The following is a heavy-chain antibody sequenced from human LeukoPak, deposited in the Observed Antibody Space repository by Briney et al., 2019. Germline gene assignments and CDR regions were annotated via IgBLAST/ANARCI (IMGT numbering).Heavy chain of an antibody. V-gene: IGHV4-4*07. CDR1: GGSISDYY. J-gene: IGHJ5*02. D-gene: IGHD3-22*01. CDR3: ARDRYDSVYNWFDP. CDR2: IYVSGST. Sequence: PSETLSLTCTVSGGSISDYYWTWIRQSAGKGLEWIGRIYVSGSTKYNPSLNPSVKSRVTISVDVSKNQFSQRMSSVTAADTALYYCARDRYDSVYNWFDPWGQGILVTVSS.